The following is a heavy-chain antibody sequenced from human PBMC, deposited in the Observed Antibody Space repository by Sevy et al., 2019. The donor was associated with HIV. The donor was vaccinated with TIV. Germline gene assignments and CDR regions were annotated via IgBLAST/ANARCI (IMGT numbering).Heavy chain of an antibody. CDR1: GASISSNGYY. CDR3: AHDSSGYGTWIDP. CDR2: IYYSGNT. Sequence: SETLSLTCTVSGASISSNGYYWGWIRQPPGKGLEWIGSIYYSGNTYYNPSLKSRVTISVDTSKNQFSLKLSSVTAAGTAVYYCAHDSSGYGTWIDPWGQGTLVTVSS. V-gene: IGHV4-39*01. D-gene: IGHD3-22*01. J-gene: IGHJ5*02.